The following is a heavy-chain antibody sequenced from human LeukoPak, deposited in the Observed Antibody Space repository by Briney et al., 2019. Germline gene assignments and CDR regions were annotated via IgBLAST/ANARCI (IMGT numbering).Heavy chain of an antibody. Sequence: GGSLRLSCAASGFTFSSYEMNWVRQAPGKGLEWVSYISSSGSTIYCADSVKGRFTISRDNAKNSLYLQMNSLRAEDTAVYYCARAGVVPATMPSGGMDVWGQGTTVTVSS. D-gene: IGHD2-2*01. CDR1: GFTFSSYE. CDR2: ISSSGSTI. J-gene: IGHJ6*02. V-gene: IGHV3-48*03. CDR3: ARAGVVPATMPSGGMDV.